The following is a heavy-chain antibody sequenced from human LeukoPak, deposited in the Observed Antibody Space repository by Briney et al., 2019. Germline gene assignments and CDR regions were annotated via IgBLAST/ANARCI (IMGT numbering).Heavy chain of an antibody. CDR1: GFTFTGYS. CDR2: ISSGSTYI. CDR3: ARDYDFWSGESLDY. J-gene: IGHJ4*02. Sequence: GGSLRLSCAASGFTFTGYSMNWVRQAPGKGLEWVSSISSGSTYIYYADSVRGRFTISRDNAKNSLYLQMNSLRAEDTAVYFCARDYDFWSGESLDYWGQGTLVTVSS. D-gene: IGHD3-3*01. V-gene: IGHV3-21*01.